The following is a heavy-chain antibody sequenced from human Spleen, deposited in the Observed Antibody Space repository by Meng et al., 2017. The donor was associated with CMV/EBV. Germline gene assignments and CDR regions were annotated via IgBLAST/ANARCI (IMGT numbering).Heavy chain of an antibody. Sequence: ASVKVSCKASGYTFTGYYIQWVRQAPGQGLEWMGWINPNSGGTHYAQKFQGRVTMTRDTSVSTAYMELSRLTSDDTAAYYCARDEDLDSSSPRNTSDYWGQGTLVTVSS. CDR3: ARDEDLDSSSPRNTSDY. D-gene: IGHD6-6*01. CDR2: INPNSGGT. J-gene: IGHJ4*02. V-gene: IGHV1-2*02. CDR1: GYTFTGYY.